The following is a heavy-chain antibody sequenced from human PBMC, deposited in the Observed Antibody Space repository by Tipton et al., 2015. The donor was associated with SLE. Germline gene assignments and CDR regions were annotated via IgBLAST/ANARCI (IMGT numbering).Heavy chain of an antibody. D-gene: IGHD5-12*01. Sequence: TLSLTCTVSGGSISSGSYYWGWIRQPPGKGLEWIGTIYYSGSTYYNPSLMSRVTISEDTSKNHFSLKLDSVTAADTAVYYCATTRAFSAYDWDSWGQGTMVTVSS. J-gene: IGHJ3*01. CDR2: IYYSGST. V-gene: IGHV4-30-4*08. CDR3: ATTRAFSAYDWDS. CDR1: GGSISSGSYY.